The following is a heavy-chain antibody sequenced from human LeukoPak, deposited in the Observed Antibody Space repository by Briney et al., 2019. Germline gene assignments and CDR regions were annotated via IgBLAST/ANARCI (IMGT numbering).Heavy chain of an antibody. CDR3: TREPLEYCSSTSCFVPT. V-gene: IGHV3-49*03. CDR1: GFTFGDYA. D-gene: IGHD2-2*01. Sequence: SGGSLRLSCTASGFTFGDYAMSWFRQARGKGLEWVGFIRSKAYGGTTEYAASVKGRFTILRDDSKSIAYLQMNSLKTEDTAVYYCTREPLEYCSSTSCFVPTWGQGTLVTVSS. CDR2: IRSKAYGGTT. J-gene: IGHJ5*02.